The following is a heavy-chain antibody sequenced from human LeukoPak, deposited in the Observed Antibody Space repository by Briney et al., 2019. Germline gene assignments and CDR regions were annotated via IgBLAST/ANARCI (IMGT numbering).Heavy chain of an antibody. CDR1: GFTVSSNY. Sequence: PGGSLRLSCAASGFTVSSNYMSWVRQAPGKGLECVSVIYSGGNTYYADPVKGRFTISRDNSKNTLYLQMNSLRAEDTAVYYCAKVRNVLRYFHPSAHYYFDYWGQGTLVTVSS. J-gene: IGHJ4*02. V-gene: IGHV3-66*01. D-gene: IGHD3-9*01. CDR3: AKVRNVLRYFHPSAHYYFDY. CDR2: IYSGGNT.